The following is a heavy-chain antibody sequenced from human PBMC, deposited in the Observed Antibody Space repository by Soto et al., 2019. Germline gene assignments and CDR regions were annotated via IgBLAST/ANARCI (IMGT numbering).Heavy chain of an antibody. V-gene: IGHV3-74*01. D-gene: IGHD6-6*01. J-gene: IGHJ4*02. CDR1: GFTFSSYW. CDR3: ARARPIAARQFDY. Sequence: GGSLRLSCAASGFTFSSYWMHWVRQAPGKGLVWVSRINSDGSSTSYADSVKGRFTISRDNAKNTLYLQMNSLRAEDTAVYYCARARPIAARQFDYWGQGTLVTVSS. CDR2: INSDGSST.